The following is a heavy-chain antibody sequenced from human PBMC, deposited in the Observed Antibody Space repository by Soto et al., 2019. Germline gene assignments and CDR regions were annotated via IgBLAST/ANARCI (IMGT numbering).Heavy chain of an antibody. V-gene: IGHV4-34*01. CDR2: INHNGST. Sequence: KPSETLSLTCAVYGGSFSGYYWGWIRQPPRKGLEWIGEINHNGSTNYNPSLKSRVTISVDTSKNQFSLELSSVTAADTAVYYCARLPTDAFDIWGQGTMVTVSS. D-gene: IGHD2-2*01. J-gene: IGHJ3*02. CDR3: ARLPTDAFDI. CDR1: GGSFSGYY.